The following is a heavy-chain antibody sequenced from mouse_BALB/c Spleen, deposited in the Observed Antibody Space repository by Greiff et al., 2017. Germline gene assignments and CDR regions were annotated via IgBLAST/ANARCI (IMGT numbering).Heavy chain of an antibody. CDR1: GFTFSDYG. D-gene: IGHD1-1*01. V-gene: IGHV5-15*02. Sequence: VQLKESGGGLVQPGGSRKLSCAASGFTFSDYGMAWVRQAPGKGPEWVAFISNLAYSIYYADTVTGRFTISRENAKNTLYLEMSSLRSEDTAMYYCARDSSYAMDYWGQGTSVTVSS. CDR2: ISNLAYSI. CDR3: ARDSSYAMDY. J-gene: IGHJ4*01.